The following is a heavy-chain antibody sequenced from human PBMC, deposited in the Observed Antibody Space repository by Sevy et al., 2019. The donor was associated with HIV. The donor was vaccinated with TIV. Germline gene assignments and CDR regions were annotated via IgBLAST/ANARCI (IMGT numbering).Heavy chain of an antibody. V-gene: IGHV3-30*18. CDR2: ISYHGRDK. Sequence: GGSLRLSCVVSGIIFTSSGMHWVRQAPGKGLEWVAVISYHGRDKFYADSVKGRFTISRENSKNILYLQMNGLRIEDTAVYYCAKDFTGYSGMDVWGQGTMVTVSS. CDR1: GIIFTSSG. J-gene: IGHJ6*02. CDR3: AKDFTGYSGMDV. D-gene: IGHD5-18*01.